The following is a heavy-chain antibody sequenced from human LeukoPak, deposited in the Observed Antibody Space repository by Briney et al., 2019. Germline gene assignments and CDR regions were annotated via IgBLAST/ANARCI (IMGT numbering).Heavy chain of an antibody. D-gene: IGHD3-10*01. V-gene: IGHV4-34*01. CDR2: INHSGST. CDR1: GGSFSGYY. Sequence: SETLCLTCAVYGGSFSGYYWSWIRQPPGKGLEWIGEINHSGSTNYNPSLKSRVTISVDTSKNQFSLKLSSVTAADAAVYYCARGPMFNMVRGVIRAFDIWGQGTMVTVSS. J-gene: IGHJ3*02. CDR3: ARGPMFNMVRGVIRAFDI.